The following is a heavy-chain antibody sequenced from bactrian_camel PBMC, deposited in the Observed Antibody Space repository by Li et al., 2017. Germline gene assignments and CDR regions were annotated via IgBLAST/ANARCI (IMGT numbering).Heavy chain of an antibody. J-gene: IGHJ4*01. CDR2: IKKDGGST. V-gene: IGHV3S40*01. CDR1: GFQFADYP. Sequence: DVQLVESGGGSVQPGGSLRLSCSASGFQFADYPMSWVRQAPGKGLEWVSLIKKDGGSTFYSDFLKDRFAISRDNAKNTLYLQMDSLKPEDTAVYYCLNTYEAFGQGTQVTVS. D-gene: IGHD1*01.